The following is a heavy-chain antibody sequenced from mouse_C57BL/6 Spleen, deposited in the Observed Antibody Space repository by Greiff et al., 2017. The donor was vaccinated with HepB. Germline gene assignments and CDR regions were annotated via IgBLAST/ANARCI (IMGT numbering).Heavy chain of an antibody. V-gene: IGHV1-54*01. CDR1: GYAFTNYL. D-gene: IGHD1-1*01. CDR3: AFTTVGATVKAWFAY. CDR2: INPGSGGT. Sequence: VQLQQSGAELVRPGTSVKVSCKASGYAFTNYLIEWVKQRPGQGLEWIGVINPGSGGTNYNEKFKGKATLTADKSSSTAYMQLSSMTSEDSAVYFCAFTTVGATVKAWFAYWGQWTLVTVSA. J-gene: IGHJ3*01.